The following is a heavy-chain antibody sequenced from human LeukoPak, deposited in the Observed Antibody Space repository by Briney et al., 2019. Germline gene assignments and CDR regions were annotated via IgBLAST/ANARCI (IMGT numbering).Heavy chain of an antibody. Sequence: TGGSLRLSCAASGFTFSIYAMTWVRQAPGKGLQWVSAITGSGGSTYYADSVKGRFTISRDNSKNTLYLQMNSLRAEDTAVYYCARGIQLWSPTFDYWGQGTLVTVSS. D-gene: IGHD5-18*01. CDR3: ARGIQLWSPTFDY. V-gene: IGHV3-23*01. J-gene: IGHJ4*02. CDR1: GFTFSIYA. CDR2: ITGSGGST.